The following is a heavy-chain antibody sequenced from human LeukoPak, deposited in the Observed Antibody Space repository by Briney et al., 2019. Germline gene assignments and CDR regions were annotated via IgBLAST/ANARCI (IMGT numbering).Heavy chain of an antibody. J-gene: IGHJ6*03. CDR3: ARDQGNWNSYYMDV. V-gene: IGHV4-61*02. CDR1: GVSISSGGSY. D-gene: IGHD1-1*01. CDR2: IYTSGTT. Sequence: SETLSLTCTVSGVSISSGGSYWHWIRQPAGKGLEWIGRIYTSGTTNYNPSLKSRVTISVDTSKNQFSLKLSSVTAADTAVYYCARDQGNWNSYYMDVWGKGTTVTVSS.